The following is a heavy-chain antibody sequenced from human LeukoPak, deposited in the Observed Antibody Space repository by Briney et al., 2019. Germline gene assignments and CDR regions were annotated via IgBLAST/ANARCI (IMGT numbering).Heavy chain of an antibody. CDR2: IYHSGNT. D-gene: IGHD3-9*01. V-gene: IGHV4-38-2*02. J-gene: IGHJ4*02. Sequence: PSETLSLTCTVSGYSISSGYHWGWNRQPPGKGLAWVGSIYHSGNTYYNPSIKSRATLSVGPSKHQFSLKLGSVTAADTAVYSCARISLTGYAPISGYFDYWGQGSLVTVSS. CDR1: GYSISSGYH. CDR3: ARISLTGYAPISGYFDY.